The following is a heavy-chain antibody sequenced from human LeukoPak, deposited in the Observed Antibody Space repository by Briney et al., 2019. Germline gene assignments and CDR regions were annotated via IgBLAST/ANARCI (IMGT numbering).Heavy chain of an antibody. CDR1: GFTFSSYD. Sequence: GGSLRLSCAASGFTFSSYDMSWVRQAPGKGPEWVSGISGSGGTTYYADSVKGRFTISRDNSKSTLYIQMNSLRAEDTAVYYCARAKPKNMVRGLIMRRESRYYFDYWGQGTLVTVSS. V-gene: IGHV3-23*01. D-gene: IGHD3-10*01. J-gene: IGHJ4*02. CDR3: ARAKPKNMVRGLIMRRESRYYFDY. CDR2: ISGSGGTT.